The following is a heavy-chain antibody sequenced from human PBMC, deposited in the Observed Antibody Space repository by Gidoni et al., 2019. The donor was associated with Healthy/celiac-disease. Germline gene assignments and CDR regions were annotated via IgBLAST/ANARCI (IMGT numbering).Heavy chain of an antibody. CDR1: GGSFSGYY. Sequence: QVQLQQWGAGLLKPSETLSLTCAVYGGSFSGYYWSWIRQPPGKGLEWIGEINHSGSTNYNPSLKSRVTISVDTSKNQFSLKLSSVTAADTAVYYCARAPSMLNRNWFDPWGQGTLVTVSS. CDR2: INHSGST. D-gene: IGHD3-16*01. CDR3: ARAPSMLNRNWFDP. V-gene: IGHV4-34*01. J-gene: IGHJ5*02.